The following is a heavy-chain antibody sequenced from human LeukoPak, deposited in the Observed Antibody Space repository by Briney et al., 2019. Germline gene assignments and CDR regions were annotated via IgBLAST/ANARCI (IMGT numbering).Heavy chain of an antibody. CDR3: ARGTVVVPAAN. CDR2: INHSGST. D-gene: IGHD2-2*01. V-gene: IGHV4-34*01. Sequence: SETLSLTCAVYGGSFSGYYWSWIRQPPGKGLEWVGEINHSGSTNYNPSLKSRVTISVDTSKNQFSLKLSSVTAADTAVYYCARGTVVVPAANWGQGTLVTVSS. CDR1: GGSFSGYY. J-gene: IGHJ4*02.